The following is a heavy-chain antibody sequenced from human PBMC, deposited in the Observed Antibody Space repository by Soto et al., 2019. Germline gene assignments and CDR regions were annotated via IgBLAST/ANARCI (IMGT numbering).Heavy chain of an antibody. CDR1: GFTFSSYG. D-gene: IGHD6-6*01. CDR3: AKPSTPREPIFDY. CDR2: ISYDGSNK. J-gene: IGHJ4*02. V-gene: IGHV3-30*18. Sequence: PVGSLRLSCAASGFTFSSYGMHWVRQAPGKGLGWVAVISYDGSNKYYADSVKGRFTISRDNSKNTLYLQMNSLRAEDTAVYYCAKPSTPREPIFDYWGQGTLVTVSS.